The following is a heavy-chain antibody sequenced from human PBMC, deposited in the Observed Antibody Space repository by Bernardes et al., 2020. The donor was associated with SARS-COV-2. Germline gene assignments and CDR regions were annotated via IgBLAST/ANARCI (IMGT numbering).Heavy chain of an antibody. V-gene: IGHV3-74*01. Sequence: GGSLRLSCAASGFTFSSYWMHWVRQAPGKGLEWISRINHDGSNTSYVDAVKGRFTMSRDNAKNTLYLQMNSLRAEDTALYYCARERSGIRGSYAGYFQRWGKGTLVTVSS. D-gene: IGHD3-10*01. CDR3: ARERSGIRGSYAGYFQR. CDR1: GFTFSSYW. CDR2: INHDGSNT. J-gene: IGHJ1*01.